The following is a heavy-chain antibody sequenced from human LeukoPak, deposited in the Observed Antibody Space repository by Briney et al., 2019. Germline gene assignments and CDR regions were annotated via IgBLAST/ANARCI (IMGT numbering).Heavy chain of an antibody. V-gene: IGHV4-39*01. CDR1: GDSITSGAFY. CDR3: ARRDYAAWFDP. D-gene: IGHD4/OR15-4a*01. CDR2: VYYSGST. J-gene: IGHJ5*02. Sequence: SETLSLTCNVSGDSITSGAFYWAWIRQSPGKGLEWIGNVYYSGSTQYSPSLRGRVSISMDKTKNQFSLNLNSVSVTDTAIYYCARRDYAAWFDPWGQGTLVTVSS.